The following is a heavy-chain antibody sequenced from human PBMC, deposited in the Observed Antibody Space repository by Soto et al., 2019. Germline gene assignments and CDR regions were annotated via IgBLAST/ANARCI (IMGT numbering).Heavy chain of an antibody. CDR1: GYTFTSYY. Sequence: QVQLVQSGAEVKKPGASVKVSCKASGYTFTSYYMHWVRQAPGQGLEWMGIINPSGGSTSYAQKFQGRVTMTRDTSTSTVYMELSSLRSEDTAVYYCARSHYYDSSGYYFALGYWGQGTLVTVSS. J-gene: IGHJ4*02. V-gene: IGHV1-46*01. CDR2: INPSGGST. CDR3: ARSHYYDSSGYYFALGY. D-gene: IGHD3-22*01.